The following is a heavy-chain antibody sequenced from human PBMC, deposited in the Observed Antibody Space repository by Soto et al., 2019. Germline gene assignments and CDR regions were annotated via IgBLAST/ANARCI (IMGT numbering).Heavy chain of an antibody. J-gene: IGHJ5*02. CDR1: GGTFSSYA. Sequence: QVQLVQSGAEVKKPGSSVKVSCKASGGTFSSYAISWVRQAPGQGLEWMGGIIPIFGTANYAQKFQGRVTITADESTSTAYMELSSLRSEDTAVYYCAREGYYYDSSGPNWFDPWGQGTLVTVSS. V-gene: IGHV1-69*01. D-gene: IGHD3-22*01. CDR2: IIPIFGTA. CDR3: AREGYYYDSSGPNWFDP.